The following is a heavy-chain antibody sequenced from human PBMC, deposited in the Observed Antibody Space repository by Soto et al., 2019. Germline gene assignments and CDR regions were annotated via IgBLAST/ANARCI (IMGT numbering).Heavy chain of an antibody. CDR1: GFTFSSYA. J-gene: IGHJ6*02. Sequence: GGSLRLSCAASGFTFSSYAMSWVRQAPGKGLEWVSAISGSGGSTYYADSVKGRFTISRDNSKNTLYLQMNSLRAEDTAVYYCAKEVPGPQDYYDGMDVWGQGTTVTVSS. V-gene: IGHV3-23*01. CDR3: AKEVPGPQDYYDGMDV. CDR2: ISGSGGST.